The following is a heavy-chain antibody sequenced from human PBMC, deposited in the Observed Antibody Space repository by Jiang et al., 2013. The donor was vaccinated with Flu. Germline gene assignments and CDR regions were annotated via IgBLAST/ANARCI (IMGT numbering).Heavy chain of an antibody. V-gene: IGHV1-18*01. J-gene: IGHJ4*02. CDR3: AGRTVTTAEDYFDY. CDR2: ISDNNGHT. CDR1: NQSFTTFD. D-gene: IGHD4-17*01. Sequence: SGAEVKKPGDSVKVSCKASNQSFTTFDITWVRQAPGQGLEWMGRISDNNGHTKYSEKLQGRITLTTDTSTNTAHMELRSLRSDDTAVYFCAGRTVTTAEDYFDYWGQGTLVTVSS.